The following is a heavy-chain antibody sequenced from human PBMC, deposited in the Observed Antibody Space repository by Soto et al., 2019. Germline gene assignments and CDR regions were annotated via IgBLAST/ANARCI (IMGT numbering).Heavy chain of an antibody. CDR1: GGSFSGYY. CDR3: ARECLLTIVVVVAASCRGLDP. CDR2: INHSGST. V-gene: IGHV4-34*01. D-gene: IGHD2-15*01. J-gene: IGHJ5*02. Sequence: SETLSLTCAVYGGSFSGYYWSWIRQPPGKGLEWIGEINHSGSTNYNPSLKSRVTISVDTSKNQFSLKLSSVTAADTAVYYCARECLLTIVVVVAASCRGLDPWGQGPL.